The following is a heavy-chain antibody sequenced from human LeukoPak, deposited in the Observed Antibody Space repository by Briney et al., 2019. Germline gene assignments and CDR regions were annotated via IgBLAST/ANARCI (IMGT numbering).Heavy chain of an antibody. D-gene: IGHD4-17*01. Sequence: GGSLRLSCAASGFTFSRNWMHWVRQAPGKGLVWLSRINGDESTSTYADSVKGRFTISRDNAKYTLYLQMNSLRAEDTAVYYCARGSSATGDYLMDVWGQGTTVNVSS. V-gene: IGHV3-74*01. CDR3: ARGSSATGDYLMDV. CDR2: INGDESTS. CDR1: GFTFSRNW. J-gene: IGHJ6*02.